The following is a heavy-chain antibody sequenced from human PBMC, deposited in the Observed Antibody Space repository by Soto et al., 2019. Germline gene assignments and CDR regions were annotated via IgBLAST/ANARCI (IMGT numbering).Heavy chain of an antibody. CDR3: AKVAYYYDSSGYYLDY. D-gene: IGHD3-22*01. J-gene: IGHJ4*02. CDR1: GFTFDDYT. CDR2: ISWDGGST. V-gene: IGHV3-43*01. Sequence: GGSLRLSCAASGFTFDDYTMHWVRQAPGKGLEWVSLISWDGGSTYYADSVKGRFTISRDDSKNSLYLQMNSLRTEDTALYYCAKVAYYYDSSGYYLDYWGQGTLVTV.